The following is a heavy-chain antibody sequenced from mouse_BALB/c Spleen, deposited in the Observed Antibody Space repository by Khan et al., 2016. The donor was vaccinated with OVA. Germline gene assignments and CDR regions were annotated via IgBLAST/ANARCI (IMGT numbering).Heavy chain of an antibody. V-gene: IGHV1-4*01. CDR1: GYTFTTYT. CDR2: IIPSTDYT. D-gene: IGHD2-14*01. J-gene: IGHJ3*01. CDR3: AKEGAYYRSDGWFAY. Sequence: LQQSGAELARPGASVKMSCKASGYTFTTYTIHWVKQRPGQGLEWIGYIIPSTDYTTYNQKFKDKATLTADKSSSTAYMQLSSLTSDDSAVYYCAKEGAYYRSDGWFAYWGQGTLVTVSA.